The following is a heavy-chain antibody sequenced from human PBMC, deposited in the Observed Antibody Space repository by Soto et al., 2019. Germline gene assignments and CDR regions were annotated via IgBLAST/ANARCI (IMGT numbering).Heavy chain of an antibody. Sequence: SETLSLTCTVSGGSISSSSYYWGWIRQPPGKGLEWIGSIYYSGSTYYNPSLKSRVTISVDTSKNQFSLKLSSVTAADTAVYYCAKTDYDFWRGYPNWGQGTLVTVSS. J-gene: IGHJ4*02. V-gene: IGHV4-39*01. D-gene: IGHD3-3*01. CDR1: GGSISSSSYY. CDR3: AKTDYDFWRGYPN. CDR2: IYYSGST.